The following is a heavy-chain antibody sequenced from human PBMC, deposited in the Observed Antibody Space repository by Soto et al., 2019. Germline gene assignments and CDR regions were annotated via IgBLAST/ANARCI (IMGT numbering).Heavy chain of an antibody. V-gene: IGHV3-33*01. J-gene: IGHJ4*02. CDR1: GFTFSSYG. Sequence: GGSLRLSCAASGFTFSSYGMHWVRQAPGKGLEWVAVIWYDGSNKYYADSVKGRFTISRDNSKNTLYLQMNSLRAEDTAVYYCARDPLCAPIVPLGYFDYWGQGT. CDR2: IWYDGSNK. D-gene: IGHD2-15*01. CDR3: ARDPLCAPIVPLGYFDY.